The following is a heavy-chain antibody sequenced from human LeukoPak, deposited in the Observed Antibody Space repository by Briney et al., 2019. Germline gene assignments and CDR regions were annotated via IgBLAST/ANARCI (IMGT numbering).Heavy chain of an antibody. Sequence: GGSLRLSCAASGFTFSSYSMNWVRQAPGKGLEWVSYISSSSSTIYYADSVKGRFTISRDNAKNSLYLQMNSPRAEDTAVYYCARGITMVRGVRYYFDYWGQGTLVTVSS. CDR1: GFTFSSYS. V-gene: IGHV3-48*01. CDR3: ARGITMVRGVRYYFDY. D-gene: IGHD3-10*01. CDR2: ISSSSSTI. J-gene: IGHJ4*02.